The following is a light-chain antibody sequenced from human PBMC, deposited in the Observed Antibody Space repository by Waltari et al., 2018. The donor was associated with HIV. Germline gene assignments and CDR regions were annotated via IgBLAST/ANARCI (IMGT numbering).Light chain of an antibody. CDR1: QSVLFSSNNKNY. Sequence: DIVMTQSPDSLAASLGERATINCKSSQSVLFSSNNKNYLAWYQQKPGQPPKLLIYWASTRGSGVPDRFSGSGSGTDFTLTISSLQAEDVALYYCQQYYSLFTFGPGTKVDIK. CDR2: WAS. V-gene: IGKV4-1*01. J-gene: IGKJ3*01. CDR3: QQYYSLFT.